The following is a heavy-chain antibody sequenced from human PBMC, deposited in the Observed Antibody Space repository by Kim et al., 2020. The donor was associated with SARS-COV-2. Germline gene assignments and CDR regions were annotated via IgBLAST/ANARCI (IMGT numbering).Heavy chain of an antibody. CDR1: GYTFTSYA. J-gene: IGHJ6*02. Sequence: ASVKVSCKASGYTFTSYAMHWVRQAPGQRLEWMGWINAGNGNTKYSQKFQGRVTITRDTSASTAYMELSSLRSEDTAVYYCAKGQYSSGWVNYYYGMDVWGQGTTVTVSS. D-gene: IGHD6-19*01. CDR2: INAGNGNT. V-gene: IGHV1-3*01. CDR3: AKGQYSSGWVNYYYGMDV.